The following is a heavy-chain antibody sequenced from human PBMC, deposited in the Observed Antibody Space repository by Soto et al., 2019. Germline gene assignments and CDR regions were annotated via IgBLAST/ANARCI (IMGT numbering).Heavy chain of an antibody. CDR1: GGSFSSGDYY. CDR2: IYYSGST. Sequence: SETLSLTCTVSGGSFSSGDYYWSWIRQPPGKGLECIGYIYYSGSTYYNPSLKSRVTISVDTSKNQFSLKLSSVTAADTAVYYCARSVTYYDILTAYFPNYFDPWGQGTLVTVSS. V-gene: IGHV4-30-4*01. CDR3: ARSVTYYDILTAYFPNYFDP. J-gene: IGHJ5*02. D-gene: IGHD3-9*01.